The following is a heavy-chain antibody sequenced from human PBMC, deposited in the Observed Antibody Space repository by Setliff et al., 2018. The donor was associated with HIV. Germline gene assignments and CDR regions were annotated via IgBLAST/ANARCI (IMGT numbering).Heavy chain of an antibody. D-gene: IGHD1-7*01. CDR1: GFSFGDCG. CDR3: AKDARWNYVGFDY. J-gene: IGHJ4*02. V-gene: IGHV3-30*02. Sequence: GGSLRLSCAASGFSFGDCGMHWVRHTPGKGLDWVAFIRYDGSDKYYADSVKGRFAISRDNSKNTLYLQINSLRAEDTAVYYCAKDARWNYVGFDYWGQGTLVTVSS. CDR2: IRYDGSDK.